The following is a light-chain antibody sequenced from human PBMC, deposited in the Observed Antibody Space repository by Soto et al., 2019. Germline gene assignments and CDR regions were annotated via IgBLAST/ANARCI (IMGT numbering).Light chain of an antibody. CDR1: RSDVGAYNY. J-gene: IGLJ1*01. V-gene: IGLV2-14*01. Sequence: QSVLTQPASVSGSPGQSIAISCTGTRSDVGAYNYASWYQQHPGKAPKLMISEVTNRPSGVSDRFSGSKSDNTASLTISGLQAEDEADYYCSSFTSRFTFVFGTGTKVTVL. CDR2: EVT. CDR3: SSFTSRFTFV.